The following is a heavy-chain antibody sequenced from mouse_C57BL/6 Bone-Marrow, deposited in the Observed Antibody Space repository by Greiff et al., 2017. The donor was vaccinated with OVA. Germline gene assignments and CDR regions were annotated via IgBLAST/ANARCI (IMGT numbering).Heavy chain of an antibody. CDR3: ARGNTVASYAMDY. CDR1: GFTFSDYG. Sequence: DVHLVESGGGLVKPGGSLKLSCAASGFTFSDYGMHWVRQAPEKGLEWVAYISSGSSTIYYADTVKGRFTISRDNAKNTLFLQMTSLRSEDTAMYYCARGNTVASYAMDYWGQGTSVTVSS. CDR2: ISSGSSTI. J-gene: IGHJ4*01. V-gene: IGHV5-17*01. D-gene: IGHD1-1*01.